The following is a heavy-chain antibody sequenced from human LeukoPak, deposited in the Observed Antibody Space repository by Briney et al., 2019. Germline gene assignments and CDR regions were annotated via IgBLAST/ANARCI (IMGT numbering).Heavy chain of an antibody. D-gene: IGHD1-7*01. CDR3: ARGWYNWNYFRWADYYYMDV. J-gene: IGHJ6*03. CDR1: GFPFSSNW. CDR2: INSDGRGT. Sequence: GGSRGLSGAASGFPFSSNWRHWVAQAPGRGLGGVSRINSDGRGTSYADSVKGRFTISRDNAKNTLYLQMNSLRAEDTAVYSCARGWYNWNYFRWADYYYMDVWGKGTTVTVSS. V-gene: IGHV3-74*01.